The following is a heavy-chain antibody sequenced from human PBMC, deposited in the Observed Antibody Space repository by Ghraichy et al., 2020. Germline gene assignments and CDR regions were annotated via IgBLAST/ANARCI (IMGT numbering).Heavy chain of an antibody. CDR2: IIPIFGTK. Sequence: SVKVSCKASGDIFSNHGLSWVRQAPGQGLEWMGGIIPIFGTKQFAQKFQDRITITADESTNTGYMELSSLRSDDTAIYFCARDSYPEQGVRYEFDLWGQG. J-gene: IGHJ5*02. CDR1: GDIFSNHG. V-gene: IGHV1-69*13. D-gene: IGHD3-16*02. CDR3: ARDSYPEQGVRYEFDL.